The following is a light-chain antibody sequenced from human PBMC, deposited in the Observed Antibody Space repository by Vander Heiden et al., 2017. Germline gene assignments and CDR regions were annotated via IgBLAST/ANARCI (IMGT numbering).Light chain of an antibody. J-gene: IGLJ2*01. Sequence: SYELTQPPSVSVSPGQTARIRCSGDALQKKYIYWYQQKAGQAPVLVIYKDTERPSGIPERFSGSSSGTTVTLTISGAQAEDEADYYCQSADSTVVFGGGTKLTVL. CDR1: ALQKKY. CDR3: QSADSTVV. CDR2: KDT. V-gene: IGLV3-25*03.